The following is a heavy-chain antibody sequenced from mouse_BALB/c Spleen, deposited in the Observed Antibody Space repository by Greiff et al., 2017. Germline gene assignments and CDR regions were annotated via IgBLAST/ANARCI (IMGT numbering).Heavy chain of an antibody. CDR3: ARRYDYDGYYFDY. CDR2: INPYNDGT. V-gene: IGHV1-14*01. CDR1: GYTFTSYV. Sequence: LQQSGPELVKPGASVKMSCKASGYTFTSYVMHWVKQKPGQGLEWIGYINPYNDGTKYNEKFKGKATLTSDKSSSTAYMELSSLTSEDSAVYYCARRYDYDGYYFDYWGQGTTLTVSS. D-gene: IGHD2-4*01. J-gene: IGHJ2*01.